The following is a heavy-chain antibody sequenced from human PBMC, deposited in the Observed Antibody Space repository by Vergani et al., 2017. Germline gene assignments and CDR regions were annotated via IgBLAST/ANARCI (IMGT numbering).Heavy chain of an antibody. CDR3: VRGRGLCAGGRCYTEAWDY. D-gene: IGHD2-2*02. CDR1: EFTFSNYA. Sequence: VQLLESGGGLVQPGGSLRLTCAASEFTFSNYAMNWVRQAPGKGLGWVVGISFDGTNEYYPDLVKGRFTISRDIAKNTLYLQVRSLRLEDTGVYHCVRGRGLCAGGRCYTEAWDYWGQGTPVTVSS. CDR2: ISFDGTNE. V-gene: IGHV3-30*03. J-gene: IGHJ4*02.